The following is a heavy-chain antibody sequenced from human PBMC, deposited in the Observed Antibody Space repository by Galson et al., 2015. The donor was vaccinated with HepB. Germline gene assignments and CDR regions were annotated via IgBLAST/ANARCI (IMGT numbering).Heavy chain of an antibody. CDR1: GYIFTSYA. V-gene: IGHV1-3*04. CDR2: INTVNGNT. Sequence: SVKVSCKASGYIFTSYAIHWVRQAPGQRPEWMGWINTVNGNTKYSQKLQGRVTITRDTSASTAYMELSSLRSEDTAMYYCATDCRDSSRHYYLDYWGQGTLVTVSS. D-gene: IGHD3-22*01. CDR3: ATDCRDSSRHYYLDY. J-gene: IGHJ4*02.